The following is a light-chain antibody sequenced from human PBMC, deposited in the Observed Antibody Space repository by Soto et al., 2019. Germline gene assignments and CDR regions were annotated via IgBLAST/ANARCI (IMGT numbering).Light chain of an antibody. V-gene: IGLV2-14*01. CDR2: EVN. CDR3: SSYTSSSTLYV. CDR1: SSDVGGYTY. Sequence: HSALTQPASVSGSPRQSITISCTGASSDVGGYTYVSWYQQHPGKAPKLIIYEVNNRPSGVSHRFSGSKSGNTASLTISGLQAEDEADYYCSSYTSSSTLYVFGTGTKVTVL. J-gene: IGLJ1*01.